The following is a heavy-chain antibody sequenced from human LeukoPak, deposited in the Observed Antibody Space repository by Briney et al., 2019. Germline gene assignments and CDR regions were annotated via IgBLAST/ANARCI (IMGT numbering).Heavy chain of an antibody. CDR2: IPYDASNK. Sequence: PGGSLRLSCAASGFAFSRHGIHWVRQAPGKGLEWVAFIPYDASNKFYVDSVKGRFTISRDNSKNTLYLQMNSLRAEDTAVYYCAKDFEIYDSSGYYWDYWGQGTLVTVSS. CDR1: GFAFSRHG. CDR3: AKDFEIYDSSGYYWDY. D-gene: IGHD3-22*01. V-gene: IGHV3-30*02. J-gene: IGHJ4*02.